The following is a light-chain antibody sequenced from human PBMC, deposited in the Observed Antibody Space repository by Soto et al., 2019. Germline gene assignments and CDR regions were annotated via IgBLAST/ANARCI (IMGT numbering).Light chain of an antibody. V-gene: IGLV1-44*01. CDR1: SSNIGSNS. CDR2: SND. CDR3: AAWVDSLNGYV. Sequence: QSVLTQPPSASGTPGQRVTISCSGSSSNIGSNSVNWYQQLPGTAPKLLIYSNDRRPSGVPDRFSGSKSGTSASLAISGLQSEDEADYYCAAWVDSLNGYVFGTGTKLTVL. J-gene: IGLJ1*01.